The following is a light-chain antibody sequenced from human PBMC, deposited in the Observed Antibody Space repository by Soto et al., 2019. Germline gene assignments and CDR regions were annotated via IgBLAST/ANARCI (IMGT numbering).Light chain of an antibody. V-gene: IGKV1-5*03. CDR2: KAS. CDR3: QQFNSYPWT. J-gene: IGKJ1*01. CDR1: QSIGSW. Sequence: LPGYSGDRVTITCRASQSIGSWLAWYQQKPGKAPNLLIYKASSLESGVPSRFSGSGSGTEFTVTISSLQPEDFATYYCQQFNSYPWTFGQGTKVEI.